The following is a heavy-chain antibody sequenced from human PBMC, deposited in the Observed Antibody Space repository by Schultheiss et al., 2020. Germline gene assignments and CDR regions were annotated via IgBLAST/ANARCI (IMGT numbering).Heavy chain of an antibody. Sequence: GESLKISCAASGFTFSSYSMNWVRQAPGKGLEWVSSISSSSSYIYYADSVKGRFTISRDNAKNSLYLQMNSLRAEDTAVYYCARVGAAARRKDYFDYWGQGTLVTVSS. CDR3: ARVGAAARRKDYFDY. CDR1: GFTFSSYS. D-gene: IGHD6-6*01. CDR2: ISSSSSYI. V-gene: IGHV3-21*01. J-gene: IGHJ4*02.